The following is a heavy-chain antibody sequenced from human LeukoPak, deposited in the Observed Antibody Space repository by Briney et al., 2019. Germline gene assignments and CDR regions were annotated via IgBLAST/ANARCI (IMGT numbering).Heavy chain of an antibody. CDR2: INPSGGST. V-gene: IGHV1-46*01. J-gene: IGHJ6*02. CDR1: GYTFTSYY. CDR3: ATDPGEIVPAANGPRGDYCYGMDV. Sequence: EASVKVSCKASGYTFTSYYMHWVRQSPGQGLEWMGIINPSGGSTSYAQKFQGRVTMTEDTSTDTAYMELNSLRSDDTAVYYCATDPGEIVPAANGPRGDYCYGMDVWGQGTTVTVSS. D-gene: IGHD2-2*01.